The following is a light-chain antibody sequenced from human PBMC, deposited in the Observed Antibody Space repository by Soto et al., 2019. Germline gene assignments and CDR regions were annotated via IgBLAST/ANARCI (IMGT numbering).Light chain of an antibody. CDR1: QSVSSNY. CDR2: GAS. CDR3: QQYGGSPLYT. J-gene: IGKJ2*01. V-gene: IGKV3-20*01. Sequence: ELVMTQSPATLSLSPGERATLSCRPSQSVSSNYLAWYQQRPGQTPRLLISGASSRASGIPDRFIGSGSGTDFTLTITRLEPEDFAAYYGQQYGGSPLYTFGQGTKVDIK.